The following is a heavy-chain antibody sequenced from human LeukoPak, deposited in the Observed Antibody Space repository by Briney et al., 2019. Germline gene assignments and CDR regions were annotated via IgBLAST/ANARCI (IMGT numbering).Heavy chain of an antibody. CDR3: ARQFHGSGYVDDL. V-gene: IGHV4-39*01. Sequence: SETLSLTCSVSGGSISSISYCRGWIRRPPGKGLEWIASIYYSGTTHYNPSLSSRVTMSVDTSKNQFSLKLSAVTAADTAAYYCARQFHGSGYVDDLWGQGTLVTVSS. J-gene: IGHJ5*02. CDR1: GGSISSISYC. D-gene: IGHD3-22*01. CDR2: IYYSGTT.